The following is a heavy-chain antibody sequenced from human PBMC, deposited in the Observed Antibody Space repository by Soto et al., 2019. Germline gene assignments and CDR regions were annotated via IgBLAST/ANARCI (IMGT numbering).Heavy chain of an antibody. J-gene: IGHJ4*01. CDR2: IDSVEET. CDR1: GFMFSAYV. D-gene: IGHD3-16*01. Sequence: PGGSLSLSCAASGFMFSAYVMNWVRQAPGKGLERVSDIDSVEETSYIDSVKGRFTISRDNSRDMVYLQMDNLRSEDTAVYYCAREDGGGPFDSWGHGTLVTVSS. V-gene: IGHV3-23*01. CDR3: AREDGGGPFDS.